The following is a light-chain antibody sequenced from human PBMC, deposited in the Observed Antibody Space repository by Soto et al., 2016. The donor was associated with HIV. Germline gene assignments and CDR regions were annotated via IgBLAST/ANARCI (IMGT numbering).Light chain of an antibody. CDR2: ATS. Sequence: AIQMTQSPSSLSASLGDRVTITCRASQGIKNELGWYQQKPGKAPKLLIYATSNLGGGVPSRFSGSASGTDFTLTISSLQPEDSASYFCLQDYDRPYTFGQGTKLEIK. V-gene: IGKV1-6*01. CDR3: LQDYDRPYT. J-gene: IGKJ2*01. CDR1: QGIKNE.